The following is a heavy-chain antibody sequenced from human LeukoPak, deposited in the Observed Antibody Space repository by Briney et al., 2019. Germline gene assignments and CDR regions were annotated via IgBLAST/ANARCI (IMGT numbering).Heavy chain of an antibody. J-gene: IGHJ4*02. CDR1: GFTFSNYW. CDR3: ARVRVGGGDPEIGSY. D-gene: IGHD2-21*02. Sequence: GGSLRLSCAASGFTFSNYWMSWIRQAPGKGLEWLGHIKEDGSEKNCVDSVKGRFTISRDNAKNSLCLQMNSLRVEDTAVYYCARVRVGGGDPEIGSYWGQGALVTVSS. CDR2: IKEDGSEK. V-gene: IGHV3-7*03.